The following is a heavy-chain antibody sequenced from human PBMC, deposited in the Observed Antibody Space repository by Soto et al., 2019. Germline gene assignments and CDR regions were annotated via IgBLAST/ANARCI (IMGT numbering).Heavy chain of an antibody. V-gene: IGHV1-69*01. J-gene: IGHJ5*02. CDR1: GGTFSSYA. Sequence: QVQLVQSGAEVKKPGSSVKVSCKASGGTFSSYAISWVRQAPGQGLEWMGGIIHIFGTANYAKKFQGRVRITADESTRAAYMELSSLSSEDTAVYYCSCRFGELLYNWFDPWGQGTLVTVSS. D-gene: IGHD3-10*01. CDR3: SCRFGELLYNWFDP. CDR2: IIHIFGTA.